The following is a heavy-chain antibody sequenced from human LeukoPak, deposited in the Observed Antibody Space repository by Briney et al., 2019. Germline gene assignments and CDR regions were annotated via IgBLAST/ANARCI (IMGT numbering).Heavy chain of an antibody. CDR2: IWYDGSNK. CDR1: GFTFSSYG. Sequence: PGRSLRLSCAASGFTFSSYGMHWVRQAPGKGLEWVAVIWYDGSNKYYADSVKGRFTISRDNSKNTLYLQMNSLRAEDTAVYYCARGYAGGSPYTFDYWGQGALVTVSS. J-gene: IGHJ4*02. CDR3: ARGYAGGSPYTFDY. V-gene: IGHV3-33*01. D-gene: IGHD1-26*01.